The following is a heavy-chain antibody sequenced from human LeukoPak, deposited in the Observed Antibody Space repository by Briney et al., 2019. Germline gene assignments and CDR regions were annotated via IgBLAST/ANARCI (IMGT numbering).Heavy chain of an antibody. V-gene: IGHV4-39*01. CDR3: AARYSGYDYPTNFDY. CDR1: GGSISSSSYY. J-gene: IGHJ4*02. D-gene: IGHD5-12*01. Sequence: PSETLSLTCTVSGGSISSSSYYWGWIRQPPGKGLEWIVSIYYSGSTYYNPSLKSRVTISVDTSKNQFSLKLSSVTAANTAVYYCAARYSGYDYPTNFDYWGQGTLVTVSS. CDR2: IYYSGST.